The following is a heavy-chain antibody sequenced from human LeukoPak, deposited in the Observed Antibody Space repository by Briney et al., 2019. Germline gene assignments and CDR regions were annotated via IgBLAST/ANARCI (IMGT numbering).Heavy chain of an antibody. J-gene: IGHJ4*02. CDR1: GFTFSTYS. CDR3: ARDIGAVADN. D-gene: IGHD6-19*01. Sequence: GGSLRLSCAASGFTFSTYSMDWVRQAPGQGLEWISYITTDSTVIKYADSLKGRFTISRDNAKNSLFLQMNSLRVEDTAVYYCARDIGAVADNWGQGTLVTVSS. V-gene: IGHV3-48*01. CDR2: ITTDSTVI.